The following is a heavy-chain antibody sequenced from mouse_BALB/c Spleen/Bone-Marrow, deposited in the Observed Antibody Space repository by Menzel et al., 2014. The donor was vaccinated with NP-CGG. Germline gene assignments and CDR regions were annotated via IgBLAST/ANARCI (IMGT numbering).Heavy chain of an antibody. Sequence: EVKVEESGGGLVKPGGSLKLSCAASGFTFSDFYMYWVRQTPEKRLEWVATISDGGSYTYYPDSVKGRFTISRDDAKNNLYLQMSSLRSEDTAMYYCARDIQVRTYYYAMDYWGQGTSVTVSS. D-gene: IGHD2-14*01. CDR2: ISDGGSYT. CDR1: GFTFSDFY. CDR3: ARDIQVRTYYYAMDY. V-gene: IGHV5-4*02. J-gene: IGHJ4*01.